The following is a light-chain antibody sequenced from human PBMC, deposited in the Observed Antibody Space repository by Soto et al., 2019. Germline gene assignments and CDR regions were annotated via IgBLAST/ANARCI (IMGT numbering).Light chain of an antibody. CDR2: AAS. CDR3: QKYNSAPLT. Sequence: DVQMTQSPSSLSASVGDRVTITCRASQGIAPYLAWFQQKPGKVPKLLIYAASTLQSGVPSRFSRSGSGTDFTLTISSLQPEDVAPYYCQKYNSAPLTFGGGTKVEIK. V-gene: IGKV1-27*01. J-gene: IGKJ4*01. CDR1: QGIAPY.